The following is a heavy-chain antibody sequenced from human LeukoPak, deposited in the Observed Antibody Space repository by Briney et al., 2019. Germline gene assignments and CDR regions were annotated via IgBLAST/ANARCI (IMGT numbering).Heavy chain of an antibody. CDR2: ISGSGGST. CDR3: AKDHTIFGVVTTFDY. V-gene: IGHV3-23*01. Sequence: GGSLRLSCAASGFTFSSYAMSWVRQAPGKGLEWVSFISGSGGSTYYADSVKGRFTISRDNSKNTLYLQMNSLRAEDTAVYYCAKDHTIFGVVTTFDYWGQGTLVTVSS. CDR1: GFTFSSYA. J-gene: IGHJ4*02. D-gene: IGHD3-3*01.